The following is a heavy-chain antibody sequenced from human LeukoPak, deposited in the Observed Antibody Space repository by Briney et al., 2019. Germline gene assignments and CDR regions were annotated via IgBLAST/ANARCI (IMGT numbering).Heavy chain of an antibody. Sequence: PSETLSLTCTVSGGSVSSGSYYWSWLRQPPGEGLEWIGYIYYSGSTNYHPSLKSRVTISVDTSKNQFSLRLSSVTAADTAVYYCARMARERSPGYDFWSGYYTANNWFDPWGQGTLVTVSS. CDR3: ARMARERSPGYDFWSGYYTANNWFDP. D-gene: IGHD3-3*01. CDR2: IYYSGST. CDR1: GGSVSSGSYY. J-gene: IGHJ5*02. V-gene: IGHV4-61*01.